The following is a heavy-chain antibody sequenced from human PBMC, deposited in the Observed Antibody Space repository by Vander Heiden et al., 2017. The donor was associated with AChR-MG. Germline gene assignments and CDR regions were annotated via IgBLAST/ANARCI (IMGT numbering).Heavy chain of an antibody. Sequence: QVQLVEPGGGVVEPRRSPTLSCAAAGFTFSSYAKHWVRQAPGKGLEWVAVISYDGRNKYYADAVKGRFTISSDNSKNALYLQMNSLGAEDAAVYYCARAPVPAAIGCYYYGMDVWGQGTTVTVSS. J-gene: IGHJ6*02. CDR3: ARAPVPAAIGCYYYGMDV. CDR1: GFTFSSYA. D-gene: IGHD2-2*02. CDR2: ISYDGRNK. V-gene: IGHV3-30*04.